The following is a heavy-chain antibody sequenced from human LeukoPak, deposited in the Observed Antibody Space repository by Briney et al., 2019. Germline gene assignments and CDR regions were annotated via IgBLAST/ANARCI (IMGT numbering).Heavy chain of an antibody. CDR1: GGSISSSKYY. J-gene: IGHJ4*02. D-gene: IGHD6-6*01. CDR2: IFNSGST. Sequence: PSETLSLTCTVSGGSISSSKYYWGWIRQPPGKGLEWIGTIFNSGSTHYNPSLKSRVTISVDTSKNQFSLNPSSVTAADTAVYYCAREIIRSSDYFDYWGQGTLVTVSS. V-gene: IGHV4-39*02. CDR3: AREIIRSSDYFDY.